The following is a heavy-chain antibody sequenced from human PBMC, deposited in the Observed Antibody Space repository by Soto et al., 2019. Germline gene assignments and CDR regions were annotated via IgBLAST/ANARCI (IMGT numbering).Heavy chain of an antibody. J-gene: IGHJ6*02. Sequence: QVQLVQSGVEVREPGASVKVSCKAVRYIFTNYGVSWVRQAPGQGLEWMGWITTYNGNTEYAQKFQGRVTMTTDASTSTAHMELRSLRSDDTAIYYCARALTGYGMDVWGQGTTVTVSS. CDR3: ARALTGYGMDV. CDR2: ITTYNGNT. V-gene: IGHV1-18*01. CDR1: RYIFTNYG.